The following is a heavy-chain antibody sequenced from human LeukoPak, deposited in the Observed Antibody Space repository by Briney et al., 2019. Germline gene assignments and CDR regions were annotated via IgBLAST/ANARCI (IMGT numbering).Heavy chain of an antibody. J-gene: IGHJ4*02. V-gene: IGHV3-69-1*01. CDR3: ARGGEPVGFDY. CDR2: ISSSSYI. Sequence: GGSLRLSCAASGFTFSDYYMSWIRQAPGKGLEWVSSISSSSYIYYADSVKGRFTISRDNAKNSLSLQMNSLRAEDTAVYYCARGGEPVGFDYWGQGTLVTVSS. D-gene: IGHD1-26*01. CDR1: GFTFSDYY.